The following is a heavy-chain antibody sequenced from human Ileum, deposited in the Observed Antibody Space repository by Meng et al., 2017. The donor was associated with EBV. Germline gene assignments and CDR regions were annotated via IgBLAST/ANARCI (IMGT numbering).Heavy chain of an antibody. D-gene: IGHD3-10*01. CDR3: LRGSGGSV. J-gene: IGHJ1*01. Sequence: VQLQEAGPGLVNPSATLSPTCAVSGGSISSDNWWSWGRQPPGKGLEWIGQIHHSGSTNSNPSLQSRVTISVDNSKNQFSLKLSSVTAADTAVYHCLRGSGGSVWGQGTLVTVSS. CDR1: GGSISSDNW. V-gene: IGHV4-4*02. CDR2: IHHSGST.